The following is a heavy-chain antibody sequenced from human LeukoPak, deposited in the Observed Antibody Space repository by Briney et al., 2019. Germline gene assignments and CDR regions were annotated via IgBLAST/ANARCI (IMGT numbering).Heavy chain of an antibody. Sequence: PSETLSLTCTVSGGSISSYYWSWIRKPPGKGLEWIGYIYYSGSTNYNPSLKSRVTISVDTSKNQFSLKLSSVTAADTAVYYCARAVQYSSSWYWYYFDYWGQGTLVTVSS. J-gene: IGHJ4*02. CDR1: GGSISSYY. CDR2: IYYSGST. CDR3: ARAVQYSSSWYWYYFDY. D-gene: IGHD6-13*01. V-gene: IGHV4-59*01.